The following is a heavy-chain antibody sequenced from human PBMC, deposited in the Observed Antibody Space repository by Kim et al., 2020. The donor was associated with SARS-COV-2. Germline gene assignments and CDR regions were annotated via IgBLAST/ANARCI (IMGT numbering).Heavy chain of an antibody. CDR2: ISYDGSNK. D-gene: IGHD6-19*01. CDR3: ARAGYSSGWYSGFFGLDYYGMDV. CDR1: GFTFSSYA. Sequence: GGSLRLSCAASGFTFSSYAMHWVRQAPGKGLEWVAVISYDGSNKYYADSVKGRFTISRDNSKNTLYLQMNSLRAEDTAVYYCARAGYSSGWYSGFFGLDYYGMDVWGQGTTVTVSS. J-gene: IGHJ6*02. V-gene: IGHV3-30-3*01.